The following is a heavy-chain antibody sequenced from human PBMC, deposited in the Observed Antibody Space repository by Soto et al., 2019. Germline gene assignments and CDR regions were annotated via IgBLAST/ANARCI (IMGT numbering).Heavy chain of an antibody. Sequence: SENLSLTSHLYVRSFTGYIWTRMLQTTGNVLHWIGQINHSGGANYIPSLKSRVTISVHTSNSQFSLELSSVTAADTAVYYCARGLITGSQYSGGWYYFDSWGQGTQVTVS. CDR3: ARGLITGSQYSGGWYYFDS. J-gene: IGHJ4*02. CDR2: INHSGGA. V-gene: IGHV4-34*01. CDR1: VRSFTGYI. D-gene: IGHD1-26*01.